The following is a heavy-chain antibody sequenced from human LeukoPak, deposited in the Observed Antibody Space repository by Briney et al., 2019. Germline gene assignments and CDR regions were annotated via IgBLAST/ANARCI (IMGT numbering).Heavy chain of an antibody. Sequence: GSLRLSCAASGFTFSNFWMHWVRQAPGKGLEWIGEINHSGSTNYNPSLKSRVTISVDTSKNQFSLKLSSVTAADTAVYYCASRGEYSAYWGQGTLVTVSS. CDR1: GFTFSNFW. V-gene: IGHV4-34*01. D-gene: IGHD6-6*01. J-gene: IGHJ4*02. CDR2: INHSGST. CDR3: ASRGEYSAY.